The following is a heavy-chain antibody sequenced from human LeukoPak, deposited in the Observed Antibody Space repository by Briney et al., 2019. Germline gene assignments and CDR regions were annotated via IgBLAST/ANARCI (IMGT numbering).Heavy chain of an antibody. D-gene: IGHD6-13*01. CDR2: ISTRGRT. J-gene: IGHJ3*02. CDR1: GGSISSGPYY. Sequence: SETLSLTCIVSGGSISSGPYYWNWIRQPARKGLEWIGRISTRGRTLYNPSLKSRVTLSIDTSNNQFSLSLNSVTAADTAIYYCARDLLRGLTGSWFEAFDIWGQGTMVTVSS. V-gene: IGHV4-61*02. CDR3: ARDLLRGLTGSWFEAFDI.